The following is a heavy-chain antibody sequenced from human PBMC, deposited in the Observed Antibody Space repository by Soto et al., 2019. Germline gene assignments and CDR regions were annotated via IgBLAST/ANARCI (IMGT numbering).Heavy chain of an antibody. V-gene: IGHV4-34*01. J-gene: IGHJ6*02. CDR3: ARGFMTTVDYYYYYGMDV. CDR2: INHSGST. Sequence: QVQLQQWGAGLLKPSETLSLTCAVYGGSFSGYYWSWIRQPPGKGLEWIGEINHSGSTNYNPSLKSRVTISVDTSKNQFSLKLSSVTAADTAVYYCARGFMTTVDYYYYYGMDVWGQGTTVTVSS. CDR1: GGSFSGYY. D-gene: IGHD4-17*01.